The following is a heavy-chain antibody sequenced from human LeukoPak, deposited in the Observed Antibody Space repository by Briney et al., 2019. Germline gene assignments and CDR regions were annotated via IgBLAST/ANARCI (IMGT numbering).Heavy chain of an antibody. V-gene: IGHV1-18*01. CDR2: ISPYNGDT. CDR1: GGTFSSYA. J-gene: IGHJ4*02. D-gene: IGHD6-19*01. CDR3: ARDPVTSGWSYAEY. Sequence: ASVKVSCKASGGTFSSYAISWVRQAPGQGLEWMGWISPYNGDTTYAQRLQGRVTMTTDTSTSTAYMELRSLRSDDTAVYYCARDPVTSGWSYAEYWGQGTLVTVSS.